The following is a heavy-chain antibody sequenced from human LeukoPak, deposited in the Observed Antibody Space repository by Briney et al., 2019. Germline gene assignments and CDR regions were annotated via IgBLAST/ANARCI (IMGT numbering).Heavy chain of an antibody. CDR1: GYTFTSYG. V-gene: IGHV1-18*01. J-gene: IGHJ5*02. Sequence: ASVKVSCKASGYTFTSYGISWVRQAPGQGLEWMGWISAYNGNTKYAQKLQGRVTMTRDMSTSTDYMELSSLRSEDTAVYYCARDNSVGDIAWWFDPWGQGTLVTVSS. CDR3: ARDNSVGDIAWWFDP. CDR2: ISAYNGNT. D-gene: IGHD3-10*01.